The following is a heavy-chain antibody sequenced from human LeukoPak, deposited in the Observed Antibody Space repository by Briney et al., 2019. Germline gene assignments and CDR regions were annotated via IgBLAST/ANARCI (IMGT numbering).Heavy chain of an antibody. Sequence: SETLSLTCTVSGGSISSSSYYWDWIRQPPGRGLEWIGSIYYSGSTYYNPSLKSRVTISVDTSKNQFSLKLSSVTAADTAVYYCARGRWLQPFDYWGQGTLVTVSS. CDR1: GGSISSSSYY. V-gene: IGHV4-39*01. J-gene: IGHJ4*02. CDR2: IYYSGST. CDR3: ARGRWLQPFDY. D-gene: IGHD5-24*01.